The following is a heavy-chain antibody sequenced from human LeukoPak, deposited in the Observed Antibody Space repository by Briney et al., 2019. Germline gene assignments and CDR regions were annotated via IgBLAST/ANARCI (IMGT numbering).Heavy chain of an antibody. CDR2: IYYSGST. D-gene: IGHD3-10*01. V-gene: IGHV4-39*07. CDR1: GGSISSSSYY. J-gene: IGHJ4*02. CDR3: ARDPTGAYYYGSGSYLYFDY. Sequence: SETLSLTCTVSGGSISSSSYYWGWVRQPPGKGLEWIGSIYYSGSTYYNPSLKSRVTISVDTSKNQFSLKLSSVTAADTAVYYCARDPTGAYYYGSGSYLYFDYWGQGTLVTVSS.